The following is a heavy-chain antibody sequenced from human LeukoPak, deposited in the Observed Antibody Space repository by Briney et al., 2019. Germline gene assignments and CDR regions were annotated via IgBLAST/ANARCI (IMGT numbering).Heavy chain of an antibody. CDR2: ISHDGSNQ. V-gene: IGHV3-30*04. Sequence: GRSLRLSCAASGFTFSSYAMHWVRQAPGKGLEWVAFISHDGSNQYYADSVEGRFTISRDNSKNTLYLNRNSLRAEDTAVYYCAREGSSTARGLDYWGQGTLVTVSS. CDR1: GFTFSSYA. J-gene: IGHJ4*02. CDR3: AREGSSTARGLDY. D-gene: IGHD3-10*01.